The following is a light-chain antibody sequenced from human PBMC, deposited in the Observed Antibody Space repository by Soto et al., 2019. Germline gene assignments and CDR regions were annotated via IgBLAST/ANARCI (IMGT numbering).Light chain of an antibody. V-gene: IGLV2-8*01. J-gene: IGLJ2*01. CDR3: SSYAGGNEVI. Sequence: QSALTQPPSASGSPGQSVTISCTGSSSDVGGYNFVSWYQQHPGQAPKLMIYEVTKRPSGVPDRFSGSNSGNTASLTVSGLQAEDEADYYCSSYAGGNEVIFGGGTKLTVL. CDR1: SSDVGGYNF. CDR2: EVT.